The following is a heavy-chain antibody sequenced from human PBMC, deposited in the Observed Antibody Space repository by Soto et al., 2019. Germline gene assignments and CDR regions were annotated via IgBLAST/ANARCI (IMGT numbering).Heavy chain of an antibody. Sequence: GASVKVSCKASGGTFSSYAISWVRQAPGQGLEWMGGIIPIFGTANYAQKFQGRVTITADESTSTAYMELSSLRSEDTAVYYCAREPSLIAARPRWFDSWGQGTLVTVSS. CDR1: GGTFSSYA. CDR3: AREPSLIAARPRWFDS. J-gene: IGHJ5*01. D-gene: IGHD6-6*01. CDR2: IIPIFGTA. V-gene: IGHV1-69*13.